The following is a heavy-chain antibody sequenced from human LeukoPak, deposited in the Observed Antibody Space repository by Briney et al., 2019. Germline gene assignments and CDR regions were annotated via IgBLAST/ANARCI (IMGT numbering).Heavy chain of an antibody. V-gene: IGHV3-48*01. J-gene: IGHJ4*02. Sequence: GGSLRLSCVGSGFRFSSYDMNWVRQAPGRGLEWLSYLTRTSSATWYADSVKGRFTIFRDNAKSSLYLQMNSLRVEDTAVYYCTRGYYRVDFWGQGTLVTVSS. CDR1: GFRFSSYD. CDR2: LTRTSSAT. CDR3: TRGYYRVDF. D-gene: IGHD3-10*01.